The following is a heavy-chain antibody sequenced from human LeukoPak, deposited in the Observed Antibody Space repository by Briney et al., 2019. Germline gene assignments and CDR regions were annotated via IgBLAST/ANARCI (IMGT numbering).Heavy chain of an antibody. J-gene: IGHJ5*02. V-gene: IGHV4-4*07. CDR1: GGSISSYY. D-gene: IGHD3-10*01. CDR3: ARDCGLSGSGSYYTNWFDP. Sequence: SETLSLTCTVSGGSISSYYWSWIRQPAGKGLEWIGRIYTSGSTNYNPSLKSRVTMSVDTSKNQFSLKLSSVTAADTAVYYCARDCGLSGSGSYYTNWFDPWGQGSLVTVSS. CDR2: IYTSGST.